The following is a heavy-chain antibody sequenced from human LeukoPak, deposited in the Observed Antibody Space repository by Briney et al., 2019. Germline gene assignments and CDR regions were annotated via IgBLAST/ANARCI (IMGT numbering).Heavy chain of an antibody. J-gene: IGHJ4*02. CDR2: IYYSGST. CDR3: ARVFASYGDSRLDY. Sequence: PSETLSLTCTVSGGSISSGDYYWSWIRQPPGEGLEWIGYIYYSGSTYYNPSLKSRVTISVDTSKNQFSLKLSSVTAADTAVYYCARVFASYGDSRLDYWGQGTLVTVSS. CDR1: GGSISSGDYY. D-gene: IGHD4-17*01. V-gene: IGHV4-30-4*08.